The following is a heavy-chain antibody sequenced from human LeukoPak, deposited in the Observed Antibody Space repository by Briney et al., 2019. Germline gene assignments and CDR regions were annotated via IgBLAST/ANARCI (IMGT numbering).Heavy chain of an antibody. D-gene: IGHD5-18*01. J-gene: IGHJ4*02. CDR2: IYYSGST. Sequence: SETLSLTCTVSGGSMSSYYWSWIRQPPGKGLEWIGYIYYSGSTKYNPSLKSRVTISVDTSKNQFSLKLSSVTAADTAVYYCARLQSGNTYGIIDYWGQGTLVTVSS. CDR3: ARLQSGNTYGIIDY. V-gene: IGHV4-59*08. CDR1: GGSMSSYY.